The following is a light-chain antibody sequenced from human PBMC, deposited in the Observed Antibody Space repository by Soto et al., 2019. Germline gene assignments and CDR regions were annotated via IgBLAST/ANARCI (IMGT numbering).Light chain of an antibody. CDR1: SSNIGGYNV. CDR3: CTYVDTTNHV. CDR2: EGI. V-gene: IGLV2-23*01. Sequence: SALTPPDSVSGSPGQSITISCSGTSSNIGGYNVVAWYQQHTGNAPTVIVDEGIKRPAGVSDRLPGSTSGSTAFLTISWLQAEDADEHFCCTYVDTTNHVFGIG. J-gene: IGLJ1*01.